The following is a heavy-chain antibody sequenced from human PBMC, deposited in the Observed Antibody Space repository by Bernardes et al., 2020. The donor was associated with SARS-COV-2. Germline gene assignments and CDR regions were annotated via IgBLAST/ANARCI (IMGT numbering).Heavy chain of an antibody. J-gene: IGHJ5*02. CDR3: ARASPRMSRDIVVVPAAPGWFDP. Sequence: SETLSLTCAVSGGSISSSNWWSWVRQPPGKGLEWIGEIYHSGSTNYNPSLKSRVTISVDKSKNQFSLKLSSVTAADTAVYYCARASPRMSRDIVVVPAAPGWFDPWGQGTLVTVSS. D-gene: IGHD2-2*01. V-gene: IGHV4-4*02. CDR2: IYHSGST. CDR1: GGSISSSNW.